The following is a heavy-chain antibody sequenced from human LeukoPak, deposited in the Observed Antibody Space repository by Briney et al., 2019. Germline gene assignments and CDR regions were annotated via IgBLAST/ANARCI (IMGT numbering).Heavy chain of an antibody. Sequence: PSETLSLTRTVSGGSISSYYWSWIRQPAGKGLECIGRIYTSGSTKYNPSLKSRVTMSVDTSKNQFSLKLSSVTAADTAVYYCARLRRSRLAEFDYWGQGTLVTVSS. V-gene: IGHV4-4*07. CDR3: ARLRRSRLAEFDY. D-gene: IGHD3-3*02. CDR2: IYTSGST. CDR1: GGSISSYY. J-gene: IGHJ4*02.